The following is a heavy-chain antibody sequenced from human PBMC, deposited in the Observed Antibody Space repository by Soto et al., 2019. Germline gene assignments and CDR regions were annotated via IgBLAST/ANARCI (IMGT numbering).Heavy chain of an antibody. Sequence: SETLSLTCTVSHGSITSGDYFWAWIRQPPGKGLEFIGSVHSSGGTYYSPSLKSRASISIDKSRNQFSLKLTSVNAGDTAVYFCASVVVDATRQTGSDHWGQGTLVTVSS. J-gene: IGHJ4*02. D-gene: IGHD2-15*01. CDR3: ASVVVDATRQTGSDH. CDR1: HGSITSGDYF. V-gene: IGHV4-39*01. CDR2: VHSSGGT.